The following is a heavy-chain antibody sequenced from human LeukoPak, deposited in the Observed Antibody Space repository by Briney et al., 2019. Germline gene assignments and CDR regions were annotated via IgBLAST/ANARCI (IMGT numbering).Heavy chain of an antibody. Sequence: ASVKVSCKASGYTFTSYDINWVRQATGQGLEWMGWMNPNSGSTGYAQKFQGRVTITRGTSTSTVYMELSSLISEDTAVYYCARNSGSGFDYWGQGTLVTVSS. CDR2: MNPNSGST. V-gene: IGHV1-8*03. D-gene: IGHD2-15*01. CDR1: GYTFTSYD. J-gene: IGHJ4*02. CDR3: ARNSGSGFDY.